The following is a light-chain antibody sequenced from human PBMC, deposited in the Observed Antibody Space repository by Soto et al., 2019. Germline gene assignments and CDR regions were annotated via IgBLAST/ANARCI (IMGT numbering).Light chain of an antibody. CDR2: DVT. CDR3: CSYAGSYIFV. J-gene: IGLJ2*01. Sequence: QSALTQPRSVSGSPGQSVTISCTGSSSDIGAYNYVSWYQQHPGKAPKLMIYDVTKRPSGVPDRFSDSKSGNTASLTISGLHADDEADYYCCSYAGSYIFVFGGGTKLTVL. V-gene: IGLV2-11*01. CDR1: SSDIGAYNY.